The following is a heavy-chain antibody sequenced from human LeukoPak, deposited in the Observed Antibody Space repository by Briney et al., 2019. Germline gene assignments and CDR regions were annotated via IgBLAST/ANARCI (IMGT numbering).Heavy chain of an antibody. CDR1: GYSLTSYW. CDR3: ARRYSSSLFDY. V-gene: IGHV5-51*01. D-gene: IGHD6-13*01. CDR2: IYPGDSDT. Sequence: GESLKISCMGSGYSLTSYWIGWVRQMPGKGLEWMGIIYPGDSDTRYSPSFQGQVTISADKSISTAYLQWSSLKASDTAMYYCARRYSSSLFDYWGQGTLVTVSS. J-gene: IGHJ4*02.